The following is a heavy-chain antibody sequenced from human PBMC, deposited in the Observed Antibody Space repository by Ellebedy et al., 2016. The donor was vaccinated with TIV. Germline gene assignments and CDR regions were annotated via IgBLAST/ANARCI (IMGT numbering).Heavy chain of an antibody. Sequence: GESLKISCAASGFSFSYYAMHWVRQAPGKGPEWVAMISYDGSNEYYEDSVKGRFTISRDNSKNKLFLQMNSLRVEETAIYYCVKGPVLYDGSAFDSWGQGIPVTVSS. CDR3: VKGPVLYDGSAFDS. J-gene: IGHJ4*02. CDR1: GFSFSYYA. V-gene: IGHV3-30*18. CDR2: ISYDGSNE. D-gene: IGHD1-26*01.